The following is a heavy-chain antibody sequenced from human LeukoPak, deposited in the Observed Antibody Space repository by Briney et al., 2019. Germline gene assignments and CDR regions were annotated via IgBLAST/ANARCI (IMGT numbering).Heavy chain of an antibody. J-gene: IGHJ4*02. Sequence: GGSLRLSCAASGFTFSRYWMSWVRQAPGKGLEWVVNIKQDGSEKYYVDPVKGRFTTSRDNAKNSLYLQMNSLRPEDTAFYYCTKDILPGGLGYWGQGTLVTVSS. CDR1: GFTFSRYW. V-gene: IGHV3-7*03. D-gene: IGHD3-10*01. CDR2: IKQDGSEK. CDR3: TKDILPGGLGY.